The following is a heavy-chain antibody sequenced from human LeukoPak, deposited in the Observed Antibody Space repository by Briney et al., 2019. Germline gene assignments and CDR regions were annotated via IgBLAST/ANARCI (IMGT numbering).Heavy chain of an antibody. CDR1: GFTFSNAW. CDR2: IKSKTDGGTT. Sequence: GGSLRLSCAASGFTFSNAWMSWVRQAPGKGLEWVGRIKSKTDGGTTDYAAPVKGRFTISRDDSKNTLYLQMNSLKTEDTAVYYCTTAQPPDYYFDYWDQGTLVTVSS. CDR3: TTAQPPDYYFDY. D-gene: IGHD2-2*01. J-gene: IGHJ4*02. V-gene: IGHV3-15*01.